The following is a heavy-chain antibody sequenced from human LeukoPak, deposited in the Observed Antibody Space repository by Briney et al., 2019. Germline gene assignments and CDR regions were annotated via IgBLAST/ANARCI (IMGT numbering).Heavy chain of an antibody. CDR1: GFTVSSNY. CDR2: IYSGGST. D-gene: IGHD7-27*01. CDR3: ARDLTGDAYFDY. J-gene: IGHJ4*02. Sequence: GGSLRLSCEVSGFTVSSNYMTRVRQAPGKGLEWVSIIYSGGSTYYADSVKGRFAISRDNSKNTLYLQTNSLRAEDTAVFYCARDLTGDAYFDYWGQGTLVTVSS. V-gene: IGHV3-66*01.